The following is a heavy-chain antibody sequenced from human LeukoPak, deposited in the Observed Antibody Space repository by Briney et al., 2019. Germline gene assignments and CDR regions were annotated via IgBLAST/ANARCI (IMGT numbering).Heavy chain of an antibody. J-gene: IGHJ3*02. V-gene: IGHV4-59*08. D-gene: IGHD7-27*01. CDR3: ARHFNNWGYAFDI. CDR1: GGSISSYY. Sequence: SETLSLTCTVSGGSISSYYWSWIRQPPGKGLEWVGYIYYSGSTNYNPSLKSRVTISVDTSKNQFSLELSSVTAADTAVYYCARHFNNWGYAFDIWGQGTMVTVSS. CDR2: IYYSGST.